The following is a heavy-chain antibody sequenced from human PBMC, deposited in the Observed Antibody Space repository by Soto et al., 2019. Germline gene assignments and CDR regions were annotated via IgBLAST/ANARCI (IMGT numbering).Heavy chain of an antibody. CDR1: GDTFSFYT. J-gene: IGHJ4*02. CDR2: INPIVSMS. D-gene: IGHD3-10*01. V-gene: IGHV1-69*02. CDR3: AASYGSGYRAFDY. Sequence: LVKVSCKASGDTFSFYTINLVRHAPGLGLEWVGRINPIVSMSNYAQKFQGRVSMTADKSTSTAYMELRSLRSDDTAMYFCAASYGSGYRAFDYWGQGALVTVS.